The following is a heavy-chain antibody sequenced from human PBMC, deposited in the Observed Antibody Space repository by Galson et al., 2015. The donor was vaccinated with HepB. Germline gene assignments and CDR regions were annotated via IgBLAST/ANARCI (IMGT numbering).Heavy chain of an antibody. Sequence: SLRLSCAASGFTFSSYAMRWVRQAPGKGLEWVAVIWYDGSNKYYADSVKGRFTISRDNSKNTLYLQMNSLRAEDTAVYYCARDTPTSLFSVGAIDAFDIWGQGTMVTVSS. CDR3: ARDTPTSLFSVGAIDAFDI. D-gene: IGHD1-26*01. CDR1: GFTFSSYA. CDR2: IWYDGSNK. J-gene: IGHJ3*02. V-gene: IGHV3-33*08.